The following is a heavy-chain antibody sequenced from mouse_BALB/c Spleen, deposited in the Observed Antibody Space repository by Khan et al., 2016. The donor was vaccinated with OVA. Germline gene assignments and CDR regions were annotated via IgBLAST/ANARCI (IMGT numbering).Heavy chain of an antibody. CDR2: INTYTGEP. D-gene: IGHD1-1*01. V-gene: IGHV9-3-1*01. J-gene: IGHJ4*01. Sequence: QIQLVQSGPEVKKPGETVKISCKASGHTFTKFGMNWVKQAPGKGLKWMGWINTYTGEPTYADDFNGRFAFSLETSASTAYLQINNLKHEDTATYFCARPPYVSYVLDNWGQGTSVTVSS. CDR3: ARPPYVSYVLDN. CDR1: GHTFTKFG.